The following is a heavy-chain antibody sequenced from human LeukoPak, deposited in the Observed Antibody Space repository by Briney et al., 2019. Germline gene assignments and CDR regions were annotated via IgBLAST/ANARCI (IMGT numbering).Heavy chain of an antibody. CDR3: ASSSWYNRWFDP. CDR2: IYYSGST. J-gene: IGHJ5*02. D-gene: IGHD6-13*01. CDR1: GGSISSSSYY. V-gene: IGHV4-39*07. Sequence: PSETLSLTCTVSGGSISSSSYYWGWIRQPPGKGLEWIGSIYYSGSTYYNPSLKSRVTISVDTSKNQFSLKLSSVTAADTAVYYCASSSWYNRWFDPWGQGTLVTVSS.